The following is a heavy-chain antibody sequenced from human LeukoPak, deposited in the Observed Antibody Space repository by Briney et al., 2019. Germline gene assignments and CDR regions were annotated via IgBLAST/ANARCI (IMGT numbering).Heavy chain of an antibody. D-gene: IGHD3-10*01. J-gene: IGHJ4*02. CDR2: VQYDGSNK. CDR3: ADDGNFGSGSYYKGDS. V-gene: IGHV3-30*02. CDR1: GFTFTDYS. Sequence: PGGSLRLSCAASGFTFTDYSIHWVRQAPGKGLEWVAFVQYDGSNKYYADSVKGRFIISRDNSKDMLYLQMNSLRAEDTAVYYCADDGNFGSGSYYKGDSWGQGTLVTVSS.